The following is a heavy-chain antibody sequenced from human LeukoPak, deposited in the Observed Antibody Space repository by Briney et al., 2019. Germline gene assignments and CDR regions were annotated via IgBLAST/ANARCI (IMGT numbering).Heavy chain of an antibody. CDR1: GFTFTGYA. J-gene: IGHJ6*03. CDR2: MSSSSSTI. V-gene: IGHV3-48*04. D-gene: IGHD6-13*01. Sequence: TGGSLRLSCAASGFTFTGYAMSWVRQVSGKGLEWVSYMSSSSSTIYYADSVKGRFTISRDNAKNSLYLQMNSLRAEDTAVYYCARVQYSSSWYRYYYYYYMDVWGKGTTVTVSS. CDR3: ARVQYSSSWYRYYYYYYMDV.